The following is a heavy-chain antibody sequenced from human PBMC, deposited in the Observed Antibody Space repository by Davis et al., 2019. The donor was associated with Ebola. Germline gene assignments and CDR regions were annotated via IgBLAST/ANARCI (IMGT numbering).Heavy chain of an antibody. CDR2: INSYGSST. J-gene: IGHJ4*02. CDR1: GFSFSGYW. D-gene: IGHD3-10*01. V-gene: IGHV3-74*01. CDR3: AGEVWSSIDY. Sequence: PGGSLRLSCAASGFSFSGYWMHWVRHAPGKGLLWVSRINSYGSSTSYADSVNGRFTISRDNAKNTLYLQMNSLRAEDTAVYYCAGEVWSSIDYWGQGTLVTVSS.